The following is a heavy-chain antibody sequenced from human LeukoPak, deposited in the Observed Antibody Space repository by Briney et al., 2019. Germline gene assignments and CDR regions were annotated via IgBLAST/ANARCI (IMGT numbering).Heavy chain of an antibody. CDR3: ARQLCSGGTCYVDY. Sequence: GESLKISCKGSGYSFTNYWNVWVRQMPGKGLEWMGIIYPGDSDTRYSPSFQGQVTISADKSISTAYLQWSSLEALDIAMYYCARQLCSGGTCYVDYWGQGTLVTVSS. CDR1: GYSFTNYW. J-gene: IGHJ4*02. CDR2: IYPGDSDT. D-gene: IGHD2-15*01. V-gene: IGHV5-51*01.